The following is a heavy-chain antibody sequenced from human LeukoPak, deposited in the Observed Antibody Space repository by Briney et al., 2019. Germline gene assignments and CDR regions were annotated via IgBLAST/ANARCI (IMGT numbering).Heavy chain of an antibody. Sequence: SLRLSCAASGFTFHDYAMHWVRQAPGRGLEWVSSITWNSANIGYADSVKGRFTISRDNAKNSLYLLMNSLRAEDTALYYCARRGYRRGYDDAFDIWGQGTMVTVSS. CDR2: ITWNSANI. D-gene: IGHD5-18*01. V-gene: IGHV3-9*01. CDR3: ARRGYRRGYDDAFDI. CDR1: GFTFHDYA. J-gene: IGHJ3*02.